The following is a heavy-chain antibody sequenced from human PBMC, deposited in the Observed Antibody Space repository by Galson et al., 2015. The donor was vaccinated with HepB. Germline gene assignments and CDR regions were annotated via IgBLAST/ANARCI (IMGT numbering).Heavy chain of an antibody. CDR2: INAGNGNT. D-gene: IGHD5-18*01. CDR1: GYTFPSYA. CDR3: AHSSGYSYLRTFDY. V-gene: IGHV1-3*01. Sequence: VSCKASGYTFPSYAMHWVRQAPGQRLEWMGWINAGNGNTKYSQKFQGRVTITRDTSASTAYMELSSLRSEDTAVYYCAHSSGYSYLRTFDYWGQGTLVTVSS. J-gene: IGHJ4*02.